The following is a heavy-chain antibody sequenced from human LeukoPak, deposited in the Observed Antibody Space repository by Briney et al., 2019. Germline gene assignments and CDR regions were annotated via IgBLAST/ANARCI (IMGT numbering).Heavy chain of an antibody. J-gene: IGHJ3*02. CDR2: INSDGSST. CDR1: GFTYSSYW. CDR3: ARGLTIFGAVNDAFDI. D-gene: IGHD3-3*01. V-gene: IGHV3-74*01. Sequence: GGSLRLSCAASGFTYSSYWMRWVCQAPGKGLVWVGHINSDGSSTTYADSVKGRFTISRDNAKNTLYLQMNSLRAEDTAVYYCARGLTIFGAVNDAFDIWGQGTMVTVSS.